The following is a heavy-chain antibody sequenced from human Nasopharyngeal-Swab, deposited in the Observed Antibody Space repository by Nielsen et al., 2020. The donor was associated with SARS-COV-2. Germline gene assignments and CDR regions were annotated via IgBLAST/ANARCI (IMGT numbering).Heavy chain of an antibody. Sequence: WIRQPPGKGLEWVANIWHDGSHENYVDSVKGRFTISRDNSKKTLYLQMNNLRAEDTATYYCARNAGSGTRQSWFDPWGQGTLVTVSS. D-gene: IGHD3-10*01. V-gene: IGHV3-33*01. J-gene: IGHJ5*02. CDR2: IWHDGSHE. CDR3: ARNAGSGTRQSWFDP.